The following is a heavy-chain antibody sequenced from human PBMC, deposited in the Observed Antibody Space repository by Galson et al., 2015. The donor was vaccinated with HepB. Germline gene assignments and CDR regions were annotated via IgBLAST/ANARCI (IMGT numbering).Heavy chain of an antibody. D-gene: IGHD3-22*01. Sequence: SLRLSCAASGFTFSSYAMSWVRQAPGKGLEWVSAISGSGGSTYYADSVKGRFTISRDNSKNTLYLQMNSLRAEDTAVYYCAKMIDYDSSWGLSHGQFEIWGQGTMVTVSS. CDR1: GFTFSSYA. CDR3: AKMIDYDSSWGLSHGQFEI. V-gene: IGHV3-23*01. CDR2: ISGSGGST. J-gene: IGHJ3*02.